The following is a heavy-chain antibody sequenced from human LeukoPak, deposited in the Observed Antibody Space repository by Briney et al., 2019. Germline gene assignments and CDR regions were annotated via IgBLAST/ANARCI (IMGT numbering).Heavy chain of an antibody. D-gene: IGHD2-15*01. CDR3: ARQEYCSGGSCYTWFDP. CDR2: INPGDSDT. Sequence: RGESLKISCKVSGTSFTTSWIGWGRQMPGKGLDGWGTINPGDSDTRYSPSFQGQVTISADKSISTAYLQWSSLKASDTAMYYCARQEYCSGGSCYTWFDPWGQGTLVTVSS. J-gene: IGHJ5*02. V-gene: IGHV5-51*01. CDR1: GTSFTTSW.